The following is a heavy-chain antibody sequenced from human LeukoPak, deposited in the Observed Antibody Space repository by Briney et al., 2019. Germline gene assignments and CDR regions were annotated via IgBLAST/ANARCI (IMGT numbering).Heavy chain of an antibody. J-gene: IGHJ4*02. CDR1: GFTFSSYS. CDR2: ISSSSTI. CDR3: ARAIVDY. Sequence: GGSLRLSCAASGFTFSSYSMNWVRQAPGKGLEWVSYISSSSTIYYADSVKGRFTISRDNAKNSLYLQMNSLRAEDTAVYYCARAIVDYWGQGTLVTVSS. V-gene: IGHV3-48*04. D-gene: IGHD2-21*01.